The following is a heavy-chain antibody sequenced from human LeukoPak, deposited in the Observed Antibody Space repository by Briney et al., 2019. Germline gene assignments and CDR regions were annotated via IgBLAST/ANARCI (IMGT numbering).Heavy chain of an antibody. J-gene: IGHJ6*03. D-gene: IGHD3-10*01. V-gene: IGHV3-30*04. Sequence: SLRLSCAASGFTFSSYAMNWVRQAQGKGLELDAVISYDGSNKYYADSVKGRFTISRDNSKSTLYLQMNRLRAEETAVYYCARDHREYRLDYYYMDVWGKGTTVTVSS. CDR2: ISYDGSNK. CDR1: GFTFSSYA. CDR3: ARDHREYRLDYYYMDV.